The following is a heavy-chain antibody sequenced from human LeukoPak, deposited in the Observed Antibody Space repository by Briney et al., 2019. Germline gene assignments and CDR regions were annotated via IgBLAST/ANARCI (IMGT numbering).Heavy chain of an antibody. V-gene: IGHV1-69*04. CDR1: GYTFTGYY. CDR2: IIPILGIA. CDR3: ARVYYDFWSGLRY. Sequence: GASVKVSCKASGYTFTGYYMHWVRQAPGQGLEWMGRIIPILGIANYAQKFQGRVTITADKSTSTAYMELSSLRSEDTAVYYCARVYYDFWSGLRYWGQGTLVTVSS. J-gene: IGHJ4*02. D-gene: IGHD3-3*01.